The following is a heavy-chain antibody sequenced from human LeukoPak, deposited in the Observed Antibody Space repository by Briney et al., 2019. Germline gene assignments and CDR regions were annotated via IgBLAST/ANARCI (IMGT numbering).Heavy chain of an antibody. CDR3: VTHCSSVSCSLATFDI. V-gene: IGHV3-7*01. CDR2: IKQDGSEK. D-gene: IGHD2-2*01. CDR1: GFTFSSYW. J-gene: IGHJ3*02. Sequence: GGSLRLSCAASGFTFSSYWMSWVRQAPGKGLEWVANIKQDGSEKYYVDSVRGRFTISRDNARTSLYLQMNSLRAEDTAVHYCVTHCSSVSCSLATFDIWGQGTMVTVSS.